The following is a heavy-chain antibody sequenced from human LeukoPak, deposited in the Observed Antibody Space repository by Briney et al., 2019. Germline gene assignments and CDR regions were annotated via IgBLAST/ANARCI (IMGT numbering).Heavy chain of an antibody. Sequence: GRSLRLSCAGSGFTFGGYGMHWFRQTPGKGLEWVAVIAYDGSRAFYADSVKGRFTISRDNSKNTMSVQMDDLRAEDTAVYYCAKHGDYSFEDWGQGTLVTVSS. V-gene: IGHV3-33*03. CDR3: AKHGDYSFED. CDR2: IAYDGSRA. J-gene: IGHJ4*02. D-gene: IGHD4-17*01. CDR1: GFTFGGYG.